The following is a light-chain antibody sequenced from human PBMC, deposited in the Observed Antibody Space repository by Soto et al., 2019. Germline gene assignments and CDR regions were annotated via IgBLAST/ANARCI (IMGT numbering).Light chain of an antibody. Sequence: QPASVSGSPGQSITVSCTGTSSDIGGYNYVSWYQQHPGKAPKLMIYDVSNRPSGVSNRFSGSKSGNTASLTISGLQAEDEADYYCSSYTSSSTYVFGTGTKVTVL. CDR2: DVS. CDR1: SSDIGGYNY. J-gene: IGLJ1*01. V-gene: IGLV2-14*01. CDR3: SSYTSSSTYV.